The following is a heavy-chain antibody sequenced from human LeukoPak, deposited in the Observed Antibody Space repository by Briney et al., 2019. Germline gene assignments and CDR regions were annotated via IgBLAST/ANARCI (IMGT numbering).Heavy chain of an antibody. Sequence: SETLSLTCSLSDDSMRNSYWNWIRQPPGKGLEWIGYIYHSGTTNYNPSLKSRVTISVDTSKNQFSLKLNSVTAADTAVYYCAREAGGQQLVYAFDIWGQGTMVTVSS. CDR2: IYHSGTT. CDR1: DDSMRNSY. V-gene: IGHV4-59*01. J-gene: IGHJ3*02. D-gene: IGHD6-13*01. CDR3: AREAGGQQLVYAFDI.